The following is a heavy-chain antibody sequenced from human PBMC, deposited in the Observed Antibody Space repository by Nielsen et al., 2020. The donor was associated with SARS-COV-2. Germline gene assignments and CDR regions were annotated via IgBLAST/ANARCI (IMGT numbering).Heavy chain of an antibody. J-gene: IGHJ6*03. CDR2: INPSGSGT. Sequence: GESLKISCSASGFTFSSTWMDWVRQAPGQGLVWVSRINPSGSGTAYADSAKGRFAVSRDNAENTVVLQIHSLRVEDTAVYYCAGGADFWSGTQKYYMDVWGKGTTVTVSS. V-gene: IGHV3-74*01. CDR1: GFTFSSTW. CDR3: AGGADFWSGTQKYYMDV. D-gene: IGHD3-3*01.